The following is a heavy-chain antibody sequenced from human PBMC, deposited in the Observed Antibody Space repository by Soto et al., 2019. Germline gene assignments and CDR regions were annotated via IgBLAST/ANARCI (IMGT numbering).Heavy chain of an antibody. CDR1: GDSVSSNSAA. J-gene: IGHJ5*02. CDR3: ARGPGTLRP. V-gene: IGHV6-1*01. D-gene: IGHD1-1*01. CDR2: TYYRSNWYS. Sequence: PSQTLSLTCAISGDSVSSNSAAWNWIRLSPSRGLEWLGRTYYRSNWYSAYAVSVKIRISINPDTSKNQFSLQLNSVTPDDTAVYYCARGPGTLRPWGQGTLVTVSS.